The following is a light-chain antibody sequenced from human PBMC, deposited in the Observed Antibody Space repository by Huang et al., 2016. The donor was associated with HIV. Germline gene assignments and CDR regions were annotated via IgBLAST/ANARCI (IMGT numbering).Light chain of an antibody. CDR1: QPINNY. CDR3: QQSYSTPRT. J-gene: IGKJ1*01. CDR2: AAS. Sequence: DIQMTQSPSSLSASVGDRVTITCRGSQPINNYLNWYQQKPGKAPKCLIYAASSLQSGGPSTVSGSGSGTCFTLIISSLQPEDFATYYCQQSYSTPRTFGQGAKVEIK. V-gene: IGKV1-39*01.